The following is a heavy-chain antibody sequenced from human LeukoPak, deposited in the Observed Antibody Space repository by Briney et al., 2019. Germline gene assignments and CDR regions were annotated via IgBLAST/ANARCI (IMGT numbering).Heavy chain of an antibody. CDR3: TRDRVPITVPGTWFDP. J-gene: IGHJ5*02. Sequence: ASMKVSCKASGYTFTDHYIHWVRQAPGQGFEWMGRINPNSGGTNYPQKFLGRVTMTWDTSTSTAYMELSSLRSDDTAVYYCTRDRVPITVPGTWFDPWGQGTLVTVSS. CDR1: GYTFTDHY. D-gene: IGHD6-19*01. V-gene: IGHV1-2*06. CDR2: INPNSGGT.